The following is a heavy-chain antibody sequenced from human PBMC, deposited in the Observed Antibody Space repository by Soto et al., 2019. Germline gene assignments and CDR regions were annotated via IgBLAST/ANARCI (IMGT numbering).Heavy chain of an antibody. Sequence: SQTLSLTCAISGDGVSSNSATWNWVRQSPSRGVEWLGRTYYKCKWDNEYAVSVKNRMTINPDTSKNQVSLQLNSVTLEHTPVYSGARLVGNSCRDYWRQGTMVSASS. CDR1: GDGVSSNSAT. D-gene: IGHD6-13*01. CDR3: ARLVGNSCRDY. CDR2: TYYKCKWDN. J-gene: IGHJ4*02. V-gene: IGHV6-1*01.